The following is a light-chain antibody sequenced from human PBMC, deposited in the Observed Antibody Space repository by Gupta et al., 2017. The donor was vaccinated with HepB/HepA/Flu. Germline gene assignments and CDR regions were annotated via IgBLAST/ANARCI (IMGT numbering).Light chain of an antibody. Sequence: VLTQYPATLSLSPGERATLSCGASQSLTNNFLAWYQLKPGLAPRLLIYDASSRAPGIPDRFSGSGSGTDFTLTITRREPEDFAVYYGQQLDNCPITLAKGTDWRSN. CDR1: QSLTNNF. CDR3: QQLDNCPIT. V-gene: IGKV3D-20*01. J-gene: IGKJ5*01. CDR2: DAS.